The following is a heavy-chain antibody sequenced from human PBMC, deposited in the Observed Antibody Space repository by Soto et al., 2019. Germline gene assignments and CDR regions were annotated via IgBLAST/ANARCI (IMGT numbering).Heavy chain of an antibody. Sequence: GGSLRLSCAASGFTFSSYAMHWVRQAPGKGLEWVAVISYDGSNKYYADSVKGRFTISRDNSKNTLYLQMNSLRAEDTAVYYCARDSSGDILTGYPSYYYYGMDVWGQGTTVTVSS. CDR2: ISYDGSNK. J-gene: IGHJ6*02. D-gene: IGHD3-9*01. CDR1: GFTFSSYA. V-gene: IGHV3-30-3*01. CDR3: ARDSSGDILTGYPSYYYYGMDV.